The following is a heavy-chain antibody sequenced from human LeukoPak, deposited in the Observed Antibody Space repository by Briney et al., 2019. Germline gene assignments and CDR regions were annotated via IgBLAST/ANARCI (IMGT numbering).Heavy chain of an antibody. CDR2: ISYDGSNK. D-gene: IGHD2-2*01. J-gene: IGHJ6*04. V-gene: IGHV3-30*18. CDR3: AKDPSSVVPAAKTLYYYYYGMDV. Sequence: GRSLRLSCAASGFTFSSYGMHWVRQAPGKGLEWVAVISYDGSNKSYADSVKGRFTISRDNSKNTLYLQMNSLRAEDTAVYYRAKDPSSVVPAAKTLYYYYYGMDVWGKGTTVTVSS. CDR1: GFTFSSYG.